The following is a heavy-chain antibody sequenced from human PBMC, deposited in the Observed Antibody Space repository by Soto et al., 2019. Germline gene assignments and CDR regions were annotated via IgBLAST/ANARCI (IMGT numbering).Heavy chain of an antibody. Sequence: QVQLQESGPGLVKPSGTLSLTCAVSGGSISSSNWWSWVRQPPGKGLEGIGEIYHSGSTNYNPSLKSRVTISVDKSKHQFSLKLSSVTAADTAVYYCARRGGVDYYYYYGMDVWGQGTTVTVSS. CDR1: GGSISSSNW. D-gene: IGHD2-15*01. CDR2: IYHSGST. J-gene: IGHJ6*02. CDR3: ARRGGVDYYYYYGMDV. V-gene: IGHV4-4*02.